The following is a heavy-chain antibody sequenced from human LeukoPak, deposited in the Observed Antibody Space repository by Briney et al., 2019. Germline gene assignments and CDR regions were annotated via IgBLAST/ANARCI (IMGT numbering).Heavy chain of an antibody. J-gene: IGHJ4*02. CDR2: IYNSGST. CDR3: ARGYYYDSSGYYSLDY. V-gene: IGHV4-59*12. CDR1: GGSFSSYY. D-gene: IGHD3-22*01. Sequence: KSSETLSLTCSVSGGSFSSYYWSWIRQPPGKGLEWIGYIYNSGSTNYNPSLKSRVTISVDTSKNQFSLKLSSVTAADTAVYYCARGYYYDSSGYYSLDYWGQGTLVTVSS.